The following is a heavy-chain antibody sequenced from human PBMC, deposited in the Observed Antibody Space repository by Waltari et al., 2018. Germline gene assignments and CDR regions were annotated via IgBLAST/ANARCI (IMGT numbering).Heavy chain of an antibody. J-gene: IGHJ6*02. CDR1: GFTFSSYW. CDR3: ARVSRRTYRSPVPGRHYYYGMYV. Sequence: EEQLVESGGGLVQPGDSLRLSCAASGFTFSSYWMNWVRQAPGKGPLVDSRISSDASHTPYAHYVKGRFTIARDNAKNTQDLQVNRLRAEDTAVYFCARVSRRTYRSPVPGRHYYYGMYVWGQGTTVTVSS. D-gene: IGHD1-1*01. CDR2: ISSDASHT. V-gene: IGHV3-74*03.